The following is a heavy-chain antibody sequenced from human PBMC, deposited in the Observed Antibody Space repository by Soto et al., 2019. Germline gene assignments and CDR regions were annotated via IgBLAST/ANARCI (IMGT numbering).Heavy chain of an antibody. CDR2: INWNSGSI. D-gene: IGHD6-13*01. J-gene: IGHJ1*01. CDR1: GFTFDDYA. V-gene: IGHV3-9*01. CDR3: VKDESINWYSGHFRH. Sequence: EVQLVESGGGLVQPGRSLRLSCAASGFTFDDYAMHWVRQVPGKGLEWVSGINWNSGSIGYADSVKGRFAISRDNAKNSRHLQMNSLRAEETAFYYCVKDESINWYSGHFRHWGQGTLVTVSS.